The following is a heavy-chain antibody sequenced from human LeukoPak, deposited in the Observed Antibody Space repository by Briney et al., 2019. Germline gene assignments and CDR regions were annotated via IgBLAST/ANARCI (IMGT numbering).Heavy chain of an antibody. D-gene: IGHD6-19*01. V-gene: IGHV3-23*01. CDR2: ISGSGGST. CDR1: GFTFSSYA. Sequence: GGSLRLSCAASGFTFSSYAMSWVRQAPGKGLEWVSAISGSGGSTYYADSVKGRFTISRDNAKNSLYLQMNSLRAEDTAVYYCARDRGGPVAGTMDYWGQGTLVTVSS. CDR3: ARDRGGPVAGTMDY. J-gene: IGHJ4*02.